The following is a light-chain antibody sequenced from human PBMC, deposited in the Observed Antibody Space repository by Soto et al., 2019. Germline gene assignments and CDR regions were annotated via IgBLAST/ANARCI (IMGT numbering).Light chain of an antibody. V-gene: IGLV2-14*01. CDR1: SSDAGGYNF. J-gene: IGLJ2*01. Sequence: QSALTQPASVSGSPGQSITISCTGTSSDAGGYNFVSWYQHHPGKAPQLMIFEVSNRPSGVSNRSSGSKSGNTASLTISGLQADDEAAYFCTSYIIGSTPVVFGGGTNLTVL. CDR3: TSYIIGSTPVV. CDR2: EVS.